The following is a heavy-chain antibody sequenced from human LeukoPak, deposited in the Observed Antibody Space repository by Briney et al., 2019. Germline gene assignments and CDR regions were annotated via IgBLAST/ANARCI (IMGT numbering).Heavy chain of an antibody. V-gene: IGHV4-34*01. D-gene: IGHD3-3*02. CDR2: INHSGST. CDR1: GGSFSGYY. Sequence: SETLSLTCAVYGGSFSGYYWSWIRQPPGKGLEWIGEINHSGSTNYNPSLKSRVTISVDTSKNQFSLKLSSVTVADTAVYYCARVLGSEDWFDPWGQGTLVTVSS. J-gene: IGHJ5*02. CDR3: ARVLGSEDWFDP.